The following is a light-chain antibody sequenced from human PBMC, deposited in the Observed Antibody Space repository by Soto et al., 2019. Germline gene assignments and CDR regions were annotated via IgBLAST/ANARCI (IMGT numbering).Light chain of an antibody. CDR1: QSVSSSY. V-gene: IGKV3-20*01. CDR3: QQYHTSPLT. J-gene: IGKJ1*01. CDR2: GAS. Sequence: EIVLTQSACTLSLSPGEIATFSCSASQSVSSSYIAWYQQKRGQAPRRLIYGASIRATGIPDRFSGSGSGTDFTLTISRLEPEDFALYYCQQYHTSPLTFGQGTKVDIK.